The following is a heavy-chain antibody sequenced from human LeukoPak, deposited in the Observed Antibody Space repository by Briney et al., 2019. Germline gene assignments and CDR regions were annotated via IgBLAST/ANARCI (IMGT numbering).Heavy chain of an antibody. Sequence: GGSLRLSCAASGFTFSSYGIHWVRQAPGKGLEWVTVISHDGNNKYYADSVKGRFTVSRDNSKNTLDLQMNSLRPEDTAVYYCAKARRERWYGDAFDIWGQGTMVTVSS. J-gene: IGHJ3*02. V-gene: IGHV3-30*18. D-gene: IGHD6-13*01. CDR3: AKARRERWYGDAFDI. CDR2: ISHDGNNK. CDR1: GFTFSSYG.